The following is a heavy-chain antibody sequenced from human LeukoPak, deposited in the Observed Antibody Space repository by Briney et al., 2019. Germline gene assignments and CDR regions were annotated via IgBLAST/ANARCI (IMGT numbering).Heavy chain of an antibody. CDR2: INHSGST. CDR1: GGSFSGYY. D-gene: IGHD3-22*01. Sequence: SETLSLTCAVYGGSFSGYYWSWIRQPPGKGLEWIGEINHSGSTNYNPSLKSRVTISVDTPKNQFSLKLSSVTAADTAVYYCARQDSSGYYPWGYYYYYMDVWGKGTTVTVSS. J-gene: IGHJ6*03. CDR3: ARQDSSGYYPWGYYYYYMDV. V-gene: IGHV4-34*01.